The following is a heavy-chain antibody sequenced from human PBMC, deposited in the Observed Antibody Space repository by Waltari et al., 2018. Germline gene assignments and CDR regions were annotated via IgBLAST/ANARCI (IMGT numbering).Heavy chain of an antibody. D-gene: IGHD3-22*01. CDR2: IIPNFGTA. Sequence: QVQLVQSGAAVTQPGSSVPVPCKASGGPFRSYALSRVRPATGLGLTWMGGIIPNFGTANHAPKFQGRVTITADESTSTAYMELSNLRSEDTAVYYCARDEVSYDSSGYWSHDAFDIWGQGTMVTVSS. CDR3: ARDEVSYDSSGYWSHDAFDI. V-gene: IGHV1-69*01. J-gene: IGHJ3*02. CDR1: GGPFRSYA.